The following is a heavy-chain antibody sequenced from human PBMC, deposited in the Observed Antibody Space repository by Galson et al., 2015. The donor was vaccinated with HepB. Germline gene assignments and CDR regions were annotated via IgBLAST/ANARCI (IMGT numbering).Heavy chain of an antibody. J-gene: IGHJ4*02. Sequence: SLRLSCAASGFTFSSYAMSWVRQAPGKGLEWISYITSSGSYTNYADSVKGRFTISRDNAKNSLYLQMNSLRAEDTAVYFCASAPNHDLLSGYLDYWGQGTLVTVSS. D-gene: IGHD3-9*01. CDR3: ASAPNHDLLSGYLDY. CDR2: ITSSGSYT. CDR1: GFTFSSYA. V-gene: IGHV3-11*06.